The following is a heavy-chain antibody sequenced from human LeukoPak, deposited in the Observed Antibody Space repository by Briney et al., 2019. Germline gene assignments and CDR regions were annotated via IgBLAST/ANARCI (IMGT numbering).Heavy chain of an antibody. CDR2: ISSSSSNI. CDR1: GFTFSSYN. Sequence: GGSLRLSCAASGFTFSSYNMNWVRQAPGKGLEWVSSISSSSSNIYYADSVKGRFTISRDNAKTSLYLQMNSLRAEDTAVYYCARAYSSSSGRDAFDSWGLATLATVSS. D-gene: IGHD6-6*01. CDR3: ARAYSSSSGRDAFDS. J-gene: IGHJ3*02. V-gene: IGHV3-21*01.